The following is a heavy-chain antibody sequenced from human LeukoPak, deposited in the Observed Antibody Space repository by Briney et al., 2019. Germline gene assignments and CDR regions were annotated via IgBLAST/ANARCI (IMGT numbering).Heavy chain of an antibody. D-gene: IGHD3-9*01. CDR3: AREVVSSDVLRYFDWLLPYFDY. Sequence: GGSLRLSCAASGFTFSSYSMNWVRQAPGKGLEWVSSISSSSSYIYYADSVKGRFTISRDNAKNSLYLQMNSLRAEDTAVYYCAREVVSSDVLRYFDWLLPYFDYWGQGTLVTVSS. CDR2: ISSSSSYI. V-gene: IGHV3-21*01. CDR1: GFTFSSYS. J-gene: IGHJ4*02.